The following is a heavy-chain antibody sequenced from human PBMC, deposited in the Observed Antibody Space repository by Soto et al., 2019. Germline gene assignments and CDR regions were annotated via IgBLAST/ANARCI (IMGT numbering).Heavy chain of an antibody. J-gene: IGHJ4*02. CDR1: GFTFSSYS. CDR2: ISSSSSTI. Sequence: GGSLRLSCAASGFTFSSYSMNWVRQAPGKGLEWVSYISSSSSTIYYADSVKGRFTISRDNAKNSLYLQMNSLRAEDTAVYYCARVSPPVPAAIGNFDYWGQGTLVTVSS. V-gene: IGHV3-48*01. CDR3: ARVSPPVPAAIGNFDY. D-gene: IGHD2-2*02.